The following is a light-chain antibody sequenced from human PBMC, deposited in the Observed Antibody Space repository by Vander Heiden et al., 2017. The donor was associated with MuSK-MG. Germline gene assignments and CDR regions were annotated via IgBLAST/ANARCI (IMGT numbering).Light chain of an antibody. V-gene: IGKV1-33*01. Sequence: DIQMTQSPSSLSASVGDRVTITCQASQDISNYLNWYQQKPGKAPKLLIYDASNLETGVPSRFSGSGSGTDFTFTISSLQPEDIATYYCQQYDNLFTCGHGTKVDIK. CDR2: DAS. CDR1: QDISNY. CDR3: QQYDNLFT. J-gene: IGKJ3*01.